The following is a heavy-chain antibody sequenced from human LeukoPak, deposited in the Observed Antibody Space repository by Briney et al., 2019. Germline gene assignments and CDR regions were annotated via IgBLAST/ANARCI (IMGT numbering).Heavy chain of an antibody. Sequence: PSETLSLTCTVSGGSIRSYYWSWIRQPPGKGLEWIAYIYYSGSTNYNPSLKSRVTISVDTSKSQFSLKLNSVTAADTAVYYCARGGGDKFNWFDPWGQGTLVTVSS. D-gene: IGHD3-9*01. J-gene: IGHJ5*02. V-gene: IGHV4-59*01. CDR3: ARGGGDKFNWFDP. CDR1: GGSIRSYY. CDR2: IYYSGST.